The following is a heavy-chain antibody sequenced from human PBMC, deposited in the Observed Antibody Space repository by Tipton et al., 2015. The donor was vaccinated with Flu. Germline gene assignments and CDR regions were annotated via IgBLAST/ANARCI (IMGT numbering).Heavy chain of an antibody. J-gene: IGHJ4*02. Sequence: SLRLSCSASGFTFSSYTMHWVRQAPGKGLEWVSSISPSSNYVYYTDSVQGRFTISRDNAKHSLFLQMNGLRADDTAVYYCVRAIAASGSFWGQGTLVTVSS. CDR2: ISPSSNYV. D-gene: IGHD3-10*01. CDR3: VRAIAASGSF. V-gene: IGHV3-21*01. CDR1: GFTFSSYT.